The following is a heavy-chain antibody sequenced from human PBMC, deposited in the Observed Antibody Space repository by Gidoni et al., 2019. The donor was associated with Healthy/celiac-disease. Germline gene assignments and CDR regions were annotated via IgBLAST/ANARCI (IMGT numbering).Heavy chain of an antibody. CDR3: ARDLVVVIAIPGARTPGHYYYGMDV. CDR2: INPSGGST. D-gene: IGHD2-21*01. V-gene: IGHV1-46*01. CDR1: GYTFTSYY. Sequence: QVQLVQSGAEVKKPGASVKVSCKASGYTFTSYYMPWVRPAPGQGLEWMGIINPSGGSTSYAQKFQGRVTMTRDTSTSTVYMELSSLRSEDTAVYYCARDLVVVIAIPGARTPGHYYYGMDVWGQGTTVTVSS. J-gene: IGHJ6*02.